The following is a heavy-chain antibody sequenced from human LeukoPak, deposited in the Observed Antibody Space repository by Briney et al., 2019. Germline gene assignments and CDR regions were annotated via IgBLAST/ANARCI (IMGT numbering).Heavy chain of an antibody. Sequence: PSETLSLTCTVSGGSISGYYWSWIRQPPGKGLEWIGFMFYSGSTDYNPSLNSRVTMSVETSKNQFSLKLTSVTAADTAVYYCARGSRAVTGFFDCWGQGTLVTVSS. CDR1: GGSISGYY. CDR2: MFYSGST. V-gene: IGHV4-59*08. D-gene: IGHD4-4*01. J-gene: IGHJ4*02. CDR3: ARGSRAVTGFFDC.